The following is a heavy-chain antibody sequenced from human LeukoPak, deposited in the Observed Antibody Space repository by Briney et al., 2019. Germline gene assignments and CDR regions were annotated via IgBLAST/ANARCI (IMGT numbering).Heavy chain of an antibody. D-gene: IGHD3-22*01. CDR3: AKSTHYDSSGYVDY. Sequence: GGSLRLSCAASGFTFSSHWMHWVRQAPGKGLVWVSRISSDGSTINYADSVMGRFTISRDNAKNTLHLQMNSLRAEDTAVYYCAKSTHYDSSGYVDYWGQGTLVTVSS. V-gene: IGHV3-74*01. J-gene: IGHJ4*02. CDR1: GFTFSSHW. CDR2: ISSDGSTI.